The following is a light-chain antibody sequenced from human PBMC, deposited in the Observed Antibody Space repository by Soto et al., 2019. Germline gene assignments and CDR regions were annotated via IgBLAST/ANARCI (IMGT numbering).Light chain of an antibody. CDR1: SSDFGAFNY. J-gene: IGLJ1*01. CDR2: DVS. Sequence: QSALTQPASVSGSPGQAITISCSGTSSDFGAFNYVSWYQQHPGKAPKLMIYDVSNRPSGVSNRFSGSKSGNTASLTISGLRAEDEADYYCNSYTSNNTYVFGTGTKVTVL. V-gene: IGLV2-14*03. CDR3: NSYTSNNTYV.